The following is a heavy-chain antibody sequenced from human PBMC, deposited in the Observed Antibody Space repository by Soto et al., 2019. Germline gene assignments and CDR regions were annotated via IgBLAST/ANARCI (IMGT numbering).Heavy chain of an antibody. V-gene: IGHV1-69*12. J-gene: IGHJ4*02. CDR1: GGTFSSYA. Sequence: QVQLVQSGAEVKKPGSSVKVSCKASGGTFSSYAISWVRQAPGQGLEWMGGIIPIFGTANYAQKFQGRVTLTAYAATSTAYLELSGLRYEDAAVYYWARKGVPGYSSARGKGPLVTVSS. CDR2: IIPIFGTA. D-gene: IGHD6-19*01. CDR3: ARKGVPGYSSA.